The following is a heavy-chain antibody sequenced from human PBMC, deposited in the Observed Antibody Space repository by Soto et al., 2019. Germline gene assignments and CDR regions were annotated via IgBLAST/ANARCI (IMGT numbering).Heavy chain of an antibody. J-gene: IGHJ6*02. Sequence: LSLTCAASGFTFSSYGMHWVRQAPGKGLEWVAVISYDGSNKYYADSVKGRFTISRDNSKNTLYLQMNSLRAEDTAVYYCAKDRVAGTRYYYYYGMDVWGQGTTVTVSS. D-gene: IGHD6-19*01. CDR1: GFTFSSYG. V-gene: IGHV3-30*18. CDR2: ISYDGSNK. CDR3: AKDRVAGTRYYYYYGMDV.